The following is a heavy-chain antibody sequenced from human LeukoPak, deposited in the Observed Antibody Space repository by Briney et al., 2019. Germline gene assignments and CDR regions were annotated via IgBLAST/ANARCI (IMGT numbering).Heavy chain of an antibody. V-gene: IGHV3-23*01. D-gene: IGHD6-19*01. CDR3: AKDSVGVAGPDY. Sequence: GGSLRLSCAASGFTFSTYVMNWVRQAPGKGLEWVSTISDSGGSTYYADSVKGRFTISRDNSKSTLYLQMNSLRAEDTAVYYCAKDSVGVAGPDYWGQGSLVTVSS. CDR2: ISDSGGST. J-gene: IGHJ4*02. CDR1: GFTFSTYV.